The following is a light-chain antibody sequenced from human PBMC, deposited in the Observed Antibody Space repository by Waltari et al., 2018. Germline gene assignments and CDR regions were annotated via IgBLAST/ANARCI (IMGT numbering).Light chain of an antibody. Sequence: QSALTQPRSVSGSPGHSVTISCTGTSSDVGGYAYVSWSQQYPGKAPKLVIYDVSKRPSGVPDRFSGSKSGNTASLTISGLQAEDEADYNCCSYAGRATWAFGGGTKLTVL. CDR3: CSYAGRATWA. V-gene: IGLV2-11*01. CDR1: SSDVGGYAY. CDR2: DVS. J-gene: IGLJ3*02.